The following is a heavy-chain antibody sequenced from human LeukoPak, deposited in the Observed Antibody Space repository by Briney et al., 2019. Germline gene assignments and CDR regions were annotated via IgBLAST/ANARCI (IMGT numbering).Heavy chain of an antibody. CDR2: INPNSGGT. D-gene: IGHD6-13*01. J-gene: IGHJ6*03. CDR1: GYTFPGSY. Sequence: ASVKVSCKASGYTFPGSYITWFRKPPGKGLRGMGWINPNSGGTNYAQKFQGRVTMTRDTSISTAYMELSRLRSDDTAVYYCARVSIAAAGSNYYYYMDVWGKGTTVTVSS. V-gene: IGHV1-2*02. CDR3: ARVSIAAAGSNYYYYMDV.